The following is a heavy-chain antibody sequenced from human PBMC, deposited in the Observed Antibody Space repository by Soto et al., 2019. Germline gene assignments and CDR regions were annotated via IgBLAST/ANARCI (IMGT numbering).Heavy chain of an antibody. V-gene: IGHV4-34*01. CDR2: INHSGST. J-gene: IGHJ6*03. Sequence: SETLSLTCAGYGGSFSGYYWSWIRQPPGNGLERIGEINHSGSTNYIPSLKSRVTISVDTSKNQFSLKLTSVTAADTAVYYCERGQREGGYSSTYYYYYMKVWGKGTTVTVSS. CDR3: ERGQREGGYSSTYYYYYMKV. D-gene: IGHD5-18*01. CDR1: GGSFSGYY.